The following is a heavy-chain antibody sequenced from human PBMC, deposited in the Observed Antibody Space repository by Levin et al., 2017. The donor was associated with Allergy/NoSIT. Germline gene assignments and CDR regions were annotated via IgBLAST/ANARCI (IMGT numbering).Heavy chain of an antibody. Sequence: SSETLSLTCTVSGGSISSSSYYWGWIRQPPGKGLEWIGTTYYSGSTSYNPSLKSRVTISGDTSKNQFSLKLRSVTAADTAVYYCARQFSIGFFDYWGQGTLVTVSS. CDR2: TYYSGST. CDR1: GGSISSSSYY. D-gene: IGHD3-22*01. CDR3: ARQFSIGFFDY. J-gene: IGHJ4*02. V-gene: IGHV4-39*01.